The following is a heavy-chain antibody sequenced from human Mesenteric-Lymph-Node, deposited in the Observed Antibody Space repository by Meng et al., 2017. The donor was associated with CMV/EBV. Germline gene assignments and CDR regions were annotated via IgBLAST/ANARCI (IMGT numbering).Heavy chain of an antibody. Sequence: ASVKVSCKASGYTFTGYYMHWVRQAPGQGLEWMGWINPNSGGTNYAQKFQGRVTMTRDTSISTVYMELTRLRSDDTAVYYCARTVFPHWFDPWGQGTLVTVSS. J-gene: IGHJ5*02. CDR1: GYTFTGYY. V-gene: IGHV1-2*02. CDR2: INPNSGGT. D-gene: IGHD3-16*01. CDR3: ARTVFPHWFDP.